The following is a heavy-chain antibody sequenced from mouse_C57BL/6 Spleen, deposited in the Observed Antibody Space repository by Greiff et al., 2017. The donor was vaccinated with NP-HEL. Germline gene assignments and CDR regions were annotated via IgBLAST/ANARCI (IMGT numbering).Heavy chain of an antibody. D-gene: IGHD2-4*01. V-gene: IGHV1-26*01. CDR1: GYTFTDYY. CDR3: ARGVITTRDYYAMDY. CDR2: INPNNGGT. J-gene: IGHJ4*01. Sequence: VQLQQSGPELVKPGASVKISCKASGYTFTDYYMNWVKQSHGKSLEWIGDINPNNGGTSYNQKFKGKATLTVDKSSSTAYMELRSLTSEDSAVYYCARGVITTRDYYAMDYWGQGTSVTVSS.